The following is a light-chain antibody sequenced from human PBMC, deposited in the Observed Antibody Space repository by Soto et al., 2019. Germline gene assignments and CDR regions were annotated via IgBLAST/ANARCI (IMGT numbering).Light chain of an antibody. V-gene: IGLV2-11*01. J-gene: IGLJ2*01. CDR2: DVS. Sequence: QSALTQPRSVSGSPGQSVTISCTGTSSDVGGYNYVSWYQQHPGKAPKLMIYDVSKRPSGVPDRFSGSKSGNTASLTISGLQAEDDADYYCCSYACSYTVVFGVGTKVTVL. CDR1: SSDVGGYNY. CDR3: CSYACSYTVV.